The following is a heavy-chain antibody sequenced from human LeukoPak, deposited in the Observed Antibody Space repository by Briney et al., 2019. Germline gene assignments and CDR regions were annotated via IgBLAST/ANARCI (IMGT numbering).Heavy chain of an antibody. CDR2: ISSSGGTI. J-gene: IGHJ3*01. V-gene: IGHV3-48*03. CDR3: ARDPRYDSSGYYH. Sequence: QPGGSLRLSCAASGLTFSSYEMNWVRQAPGKGLEWVSYISSSGGTIYYADSVKGRFTISRDNAKNSLYLQMNSLRAEDTAVYYCARDPRYDSSGYYHWGQATLSTVSS. CDR1: GLTFSSYE. D-gene: IGHD3-22*01.